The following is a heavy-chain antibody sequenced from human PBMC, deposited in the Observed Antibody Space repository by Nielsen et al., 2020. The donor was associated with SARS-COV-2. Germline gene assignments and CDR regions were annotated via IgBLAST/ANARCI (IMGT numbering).Heavy chain of an antibody. J-gene: IGHJ4*02. CDR3: ATPRGAYYYDSSGLDY. V-gene: IGHV7-4-1*02. CDR2: MNANTGNP. Sequence: ASVKVSCKASGDTLSSDVLHWVRQAPGQGLEWMGWMNANTGNPTYAQGFRGRFVFSLDTSVSTAYLQISSLKAEDTAVYYCATPRGAYYYDSSGLDYWGQGTLVTVSS. D-gene: IGHD3-22*01. CDR1: GDTLSSDV.